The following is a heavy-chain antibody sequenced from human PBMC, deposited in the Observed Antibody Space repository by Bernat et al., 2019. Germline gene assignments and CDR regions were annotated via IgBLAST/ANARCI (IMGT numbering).Heavy chain of an antibody. CDR1: GFTFSTYW. CDR2: IKQDGSEK. CDR3: ARSTGTGSYWGY. D-gene: IGHD3-10*01. Sequence: EVQLVESGGGLVQPGESLKLSCAASGFTFSTYWMTWVRQAPGKGLEWVANIKQDGSEKYYVDSVKGRFTISRDNAKNSLFLQMNSLRAEDTAVYYCARSTGTGSYWGYWGQGTLVTVSS. V-gene: IGHV3-7*01. J-gene: IGHJ4*02.